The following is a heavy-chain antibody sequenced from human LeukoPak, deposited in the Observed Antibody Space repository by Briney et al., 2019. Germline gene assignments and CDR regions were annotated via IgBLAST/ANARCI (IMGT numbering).Heavy chain of an antibody. D-gene: IGHD6-6*01. Sequence: SETLSLTCTVSGGSISSSSYYWGWIRQPPGKGLEWIGYIYHSGSTYYNPSLKSRVTISVDRSKNQFSLKLSSVTAADTAVYYCARDGVSRFDYWGQGTLVTVSS. V-gene: IGHV4-30-2*01. CDR3: ARDGVSRFDY. CDR1: GGSISSSSYY. J-gene: IGHJ4*02. CDR2: IYHSGST.